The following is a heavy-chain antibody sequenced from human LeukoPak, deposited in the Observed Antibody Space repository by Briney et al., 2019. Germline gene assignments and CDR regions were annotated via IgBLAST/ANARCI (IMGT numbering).Heavy chain of an antibody. CDR3: ARGSYYDFWSGYYTSDY. CDR2: ISAYNGNT. D-gene: IGHD3-3*01. V-gene: IGHV1-18*01. CDR1: GGTFSSYA. J-gene: IGHJ4*02. Sequence: ASVKVSCKASGGTFSSYAISWVRQAPGQGLEWMGWISAYNGNTNYAQKLQGRVTMTTDTSTSTAYMELRSLRSDDTAVYYCARGSYYDFWSGYYTSDYWGQGTLVTVSS.